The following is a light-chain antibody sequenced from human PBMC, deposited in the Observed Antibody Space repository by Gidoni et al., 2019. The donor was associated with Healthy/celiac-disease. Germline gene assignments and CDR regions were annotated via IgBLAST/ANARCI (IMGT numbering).Light chain of an antibody. CDR2: AAS. V-gene: IGKV1-39*01. CDR3: QQSYSTPYT. J-gene: IGKJ2*01. Sequence: DNQMTQSPSSLSAAVGDRITITCRASQRSSSYLNWYQQQQGKAPKLLLYAASSLQSGVPSRFIGSGSGTDFTLTISSLQPEDFATDYCQQSYSTPYTFGQGTKLEIK. CDR1: QRSSSY.